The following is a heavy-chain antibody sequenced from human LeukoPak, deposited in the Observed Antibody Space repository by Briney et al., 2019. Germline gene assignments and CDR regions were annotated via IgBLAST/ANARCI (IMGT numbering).Heavy chain of an antibody. CDR3: ARDRIAAADIAFDI. V-gene: IGHV1-18*01. J-gene: IGHJ3*02. CDR2: ISGYNGYT. Sequence: ASVKVSCKASGYTFTNYGVSWVRQAPGQGLEWMGWISGYNGYTNYAQKFQFRVTMTTDTSTSTAYMELRSLTSDDTAVYYCARDRIAAADIAFDIWGQGTMVTVSS. CDR1: GYTFTNYG. D-gene: IGHD6-13*01.